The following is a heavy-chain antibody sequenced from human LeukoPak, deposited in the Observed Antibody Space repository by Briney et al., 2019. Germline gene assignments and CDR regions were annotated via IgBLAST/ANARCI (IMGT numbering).Heavy chain of an antibody. Sequence: PSETLSLTCAVNGGSFSGYYWSWIRQPPGKGLEWIGEINHRGSTNYNPSLKSRVTISVDTSKNQFSLKLSSVTAADTAVYYCARGPGTTFGYYFDYWGQGTLVTVSS. V-gene: IGHV4-34*01. J-gene: IGHJ4*02. CDR2: INHRGST. CDR3: ARGPGTTFGYYFDY. D-gene: IGHD1-1*01. CDR1: GGSFSGYY.